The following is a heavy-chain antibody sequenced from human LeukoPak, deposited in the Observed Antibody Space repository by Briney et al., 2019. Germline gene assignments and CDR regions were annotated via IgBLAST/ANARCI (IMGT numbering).Heavy chain of an antibody. CDR2: VGGIDSNT. D-gene: IGHD3-3*01. CDR1: GFTFNIFA. Sequence: GGSLRLSCAASGFTFNIFAMSWVRQTPGKGPEWVSIVGGIDSNTYYADSVKGRFTISRDNSKNTLYLQMDSLRVEDTALYYCARRVVRSAFDIWGLGTMVTVSS. V-gene: IGHV3-23*01. J-gene: IGHJ3*02. CDR3: ARRVVRSAFDI.